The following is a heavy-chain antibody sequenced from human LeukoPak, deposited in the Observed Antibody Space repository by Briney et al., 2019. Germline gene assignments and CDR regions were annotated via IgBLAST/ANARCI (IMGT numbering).Heavy chain of an antibody. CDR3: TRDRPNYYGSDGHYYRRNGDY. D-gene: IGHD3-22*01. V-gene: IGHV3-23*01. J-gene: IGHJ4*02. CDR2: ITSRGEGT. CDR1: GFTFSSYS. Sequence: PGGSLRLSCAASGFTFSSYSTNWVRQAPGKGLEWVSSITSRGEGTWYAGSVKGRFTISRDNSKNTLYLQMNSLRAEDTAVYYCTRDRPNYYGSDGHYYRRNGDYWGQGTLVTVSS.